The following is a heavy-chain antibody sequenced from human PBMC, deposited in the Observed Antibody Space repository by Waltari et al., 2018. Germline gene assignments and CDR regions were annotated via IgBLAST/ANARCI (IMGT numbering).Heavy chain of an antibody. V-gene: IGHV4-4*02. J-gene: IGHJ6*02. D-gene: IGHD2-15*01. CDR3: ARYEDLYGMDV. Sequence: QVQLQESGPGLVKPSGTLSLTCVVSADSIRSNKWWTWVRQPPGKGLGWIGEIYQSGSTTYNPSLNGRVTMSIDMSKKQLSLRLTSVTTADTAMYYCARYEDLYGMDVWGQGTTVTVSS. CDR2: IYQSGST. CDR1: ADSIRSNKW.